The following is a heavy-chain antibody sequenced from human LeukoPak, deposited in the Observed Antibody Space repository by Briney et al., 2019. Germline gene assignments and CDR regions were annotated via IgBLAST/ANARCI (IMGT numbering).Heavy chain of an antibody. V-gene: IGHV1-2*06. Sequence: ASVKVSCKASGYTFTGYYMHWVRQAPGQGLEWMGRINPNSGGTNYAQKFQGRVTMTRDTSISTAYMELSRLRSDDTAVYYCARDLRYFDWSPIGYWGQGTLVTVSS. D-gene: IGHD3-9*01. CDR1: GYTFTGYY. CDR2: INPNSGGT. J-gene: IGHJ4*02. CDR3: ARDLRYFDWSPIGY.